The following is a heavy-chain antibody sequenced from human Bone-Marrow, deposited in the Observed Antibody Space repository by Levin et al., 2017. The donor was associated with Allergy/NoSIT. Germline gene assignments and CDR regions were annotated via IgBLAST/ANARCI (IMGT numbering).Heavy chain of an antibody. J-gene: IGHJ3*02. Sequence: GGSLRLSCAASGFTFSNAWMSWVRQAPGKGLEWVGRIKSKTDGGTTDYAAPVKGRFTISRDDSKNTLYLQMNSLKTEDTAVYYCTTQYYYGSGSYRIDIWGQGTMVTVSS. V-gene: IGHV3-15*01. CDR3: TTQYYYGSGSYRIDI. D-gene: IGHD3-10*01. CDR1: GFTFSNAW. CDR2: IKSKTDGGTT.